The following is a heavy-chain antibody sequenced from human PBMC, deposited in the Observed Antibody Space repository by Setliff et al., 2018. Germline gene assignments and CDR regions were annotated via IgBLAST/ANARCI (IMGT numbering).Heavy chain of an antibody. CDR3: ATQYFGDSANNWFDH. D-gene: IGHD4-17*01. CDR2: MFYFGNT. J-gene: IGHJ5*02. V-gene: IGHV4-39*01. CDR1: GDSISSSGFY. Sequence: SETLSLTCPVSGDSISSSGFYWGWIRQPPGKGLEWLGSMFYFGNTYYNPSLKRRVTISVDTSKNQFSLKLSSVTAADTAVYYCATQYFGDSANNWFDHWGLGTLVTISS.